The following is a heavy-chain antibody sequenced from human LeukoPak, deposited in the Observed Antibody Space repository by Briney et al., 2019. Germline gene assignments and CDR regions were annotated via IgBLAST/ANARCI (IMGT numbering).Heavy chain of an antibody. CDR2: ISHGSTRI. V-gene: IGHV3-48*01. CDR1: GFTFSSYS. D-gene: IGHD5-18*01. J-gene: IGHJ4*02. Sequence: PGGSLRLSCAASGFTFSSYSFNWVRQAPGKGLEWISYISHGSTRIFYADFVEDRFTVSRDDAKNALYLQMNSLRVEDTAVYYCGRDVGYGYAMDSWGQGTLVTVSS. CDR3: GRDVGYGYAMDS.